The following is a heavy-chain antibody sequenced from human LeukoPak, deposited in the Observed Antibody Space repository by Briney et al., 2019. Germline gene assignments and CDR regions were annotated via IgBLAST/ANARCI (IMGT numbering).Heavy chain of an antibody. Sequence: SETLSLTCTLSGGSTRSHSGSGTGEFPGRRLEWIGYIFYSGTTKYNPSLKSRVTISVDTSKSQFSLNLTSVTAADTAVYYCVANLLAVFHYWGRGALVTVSP. V-gene: IGHV4-59*03. D-gene: IGHD1-7*01. CDR1: GGSTRSHS. CDR3: VANLLAVFHY. J-gene: IGHJ4*02. CDR2: IFYSGTT.